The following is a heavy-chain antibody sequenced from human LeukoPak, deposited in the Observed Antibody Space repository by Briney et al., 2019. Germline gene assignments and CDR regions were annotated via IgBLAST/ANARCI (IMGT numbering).Heavy chain of an antibody. D-gene: IGHD3-9*01. CDR3: ARERRYYDILTGYYREYYFDY. V-gene: IGHV1-2*02. CDR2: INPNSGGT. Sequence: ASVKVSCKASGYTFTGYYMHWVRQAPGQGLEWMGWINPNSGGTNYAQKFQGRVTMTRDTSISTAYMELSRLRFDDTAVYYCARERRYYDILTGYYREYYFDYWGQGTLVTVSS. CDR1: GYTFTGYY. J-gene: IGHJ4*02.